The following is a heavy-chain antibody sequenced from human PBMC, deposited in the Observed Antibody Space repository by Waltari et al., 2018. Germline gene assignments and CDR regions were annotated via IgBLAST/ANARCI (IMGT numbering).Heavy chain of an antibody. CDR1: GFTFSSYG. D-gene: IGHD6-13*01. J-gene: IGHJ1*01. Sequence: QVQLVESGGGVVQPGRSLRLSCAASGFTFSSYGMHWVRQAPGKGLEWVAVIWYDGRNKYDADSVKGRFTIARDNSKNALYLQVDSLRAEDTAVYFCAKGVPGIAAPGTGYFQHWGQGTLVTVSS. CDR3: AKGVPGIAAPGTGYFQH. V-gene: IGHV3-33*06. CDR2: IWYDGRNK.